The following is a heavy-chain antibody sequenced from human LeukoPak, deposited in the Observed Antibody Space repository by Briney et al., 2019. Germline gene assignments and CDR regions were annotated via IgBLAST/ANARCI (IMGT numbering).Heavy chain of an antibody. Sequence: PSETLSLTCTVSGGSISSSPYYWVWIRQPPGKGLEWIGSIHYSGDTYYNPSLQRRVSLSVDTSTNHFSLRVVSVTVADTAVYYCAHEVDAVVSGAFDMWGQGTMVAVSS. V-gene: IGHV4-39*02. CDR1: GGSISSSPYY. J-gene: IGHJ3*02. D-gene: IGHD2-2*01. CDR3: AHEVDAVVSGAFDM. CDR2: IHYSGDT.